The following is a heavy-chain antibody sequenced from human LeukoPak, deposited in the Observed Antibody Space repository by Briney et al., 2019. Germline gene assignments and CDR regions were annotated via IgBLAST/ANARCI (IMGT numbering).Heavy chain of an antibody. CDR1: GYTLTELS. CDR3: ATGTYYYGSGSYTGIGY. V-gene: IGHV1-24*01. CDR2: FDPEDGET. D-gene: IGHD3-10*01. J-gene: IGHJ4*02. Sequence: ASVKVSCKVSGYTLTELSMHGVRQAPGKGLEWMGGFDPEDGETIYAQKFQGRVTMTEETSTDTAYMELSSLRSEDKAVYYCATGTYYYGSGSYTGIGYWGQGTLVTVSS.